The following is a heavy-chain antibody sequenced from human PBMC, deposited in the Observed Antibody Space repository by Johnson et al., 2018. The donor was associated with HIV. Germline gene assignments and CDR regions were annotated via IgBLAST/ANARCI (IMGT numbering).Heavy chain of an antibody. CDR2: IWYDGSNK. CDR3: ARVPEGDDDAFDI. Sequence: QVQLVESGGGVVQPGRSLRLSCAASGFTFSRYGMHWVRQAPGKGLEWVAVIWYDGSNKYYVDSVKGRFTISRDNAKNSLYLQMNSLRAEDTAVYYCARVPEGDDDAFDIWGQGTMVTVSS. CDR1: GFTFSRYG. V-gene: IGHV3-33*01. D-gene: IGHD2-21*01. J-gene: IGHJ3*02.